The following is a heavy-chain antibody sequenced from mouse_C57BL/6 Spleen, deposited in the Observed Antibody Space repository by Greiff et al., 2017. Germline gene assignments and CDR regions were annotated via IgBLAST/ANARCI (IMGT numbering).Heavy chain of an antibody. CDR2: ISDGGSYT. J-gene: IGHJ2*01. CDR1: GFTFSSYA. V-gene: IGHV5-4*03. D-gene: IGHD5-1*01. CDR3: AGGSNYHDY. Sequence: DVKLVESGGGLVKPGGSLKLSCAASGFTFSSYAMSWVRQTPEKRLEWVATISDGGSYTYYPDNVKGRFTISRDNAKNNLYLQMSHLKSEDTAMYDCAGGSNYHDYWGQSTTLTV.